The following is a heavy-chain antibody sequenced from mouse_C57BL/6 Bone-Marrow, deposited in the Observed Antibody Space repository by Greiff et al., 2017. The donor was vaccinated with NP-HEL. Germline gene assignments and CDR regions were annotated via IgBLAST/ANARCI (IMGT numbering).Heavy chain of an antibody. D-gene: IGHD2-1*01. CDR3: ARYGNYVDYYAMDY. J-gene: IGHJ4*01. Sequence: VKLQESGAELVRPGTSVKMSCKASGYTFTNYWIGWAKQRPGHGLEWIGDIYPGGGYTNYNEKFKGKATLTADKSSSTAYMQFSSLTSEDSAIYYCARYGNYVDYYAMDYWGQGTSVTVSS. CDR1: GYTFTNYW. CDR2: IYPGGGYT. V-gene: IGHV1-63*01.